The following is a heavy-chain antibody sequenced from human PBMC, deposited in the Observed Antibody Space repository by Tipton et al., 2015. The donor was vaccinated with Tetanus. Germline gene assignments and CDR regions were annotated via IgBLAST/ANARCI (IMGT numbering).Heavy chain of an antibody. CDR3: AKGAYYYDSSGYYLLDY. V-gene: IGHV3-30*18. J-gene: IGHJ4*02. CDR1: GFTFSSYG. D-gene: IGHD3-22*01. Sequence: SLRLSCAASGFTFSSYGMHWVRQAPGKGLEWVAVISYDGSNKYYADSVKGRFTISRDNSKNTLYLQMNSLRAEDTAVYYCAKGAYYYDSSGYYLLDYWDQGTLVTVSS. CDR2: ISYDGSNK.